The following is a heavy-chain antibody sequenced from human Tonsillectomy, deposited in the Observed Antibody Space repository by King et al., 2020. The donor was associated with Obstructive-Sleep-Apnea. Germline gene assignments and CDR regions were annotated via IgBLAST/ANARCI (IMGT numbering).Heavy chain of an antibody. D-gene: IGHD1-26*01. CDR2: IYNSGST. CDR3: ARHSFGRLVLGATAFDI. J-gene: IGHJ3*02. Sequence: QLQESGPGLVKPSETLSLICTVSGGSISSYYWSWIRQPPGKGLEWVGYIYNSGSTNYNPSLKSQVTISVETSKNQFSLKLSSLTAADTAMYYCARHSFGRLVLGATAFDIWGQGTMVTVSS. CDR1: GGSISSYY. V-gene: IGHV4-59*08.